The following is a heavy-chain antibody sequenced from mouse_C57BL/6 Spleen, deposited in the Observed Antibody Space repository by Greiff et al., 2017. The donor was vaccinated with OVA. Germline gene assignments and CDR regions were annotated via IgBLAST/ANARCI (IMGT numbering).Heavy chain of an antibody. CDR3: ARRSNYFWYFDV. J-gene: IGHJ1*03. Sequence: QVQLQQPGAELVKPGASVKLSCKASGYTFTSYWMHWVKQRPGQGLEWIGMIHPNSGSTNYNEKFKSKATLTVDKSSSTAYMQLISLTSEDAAVYYCARRSNYFWYFDVWGTGTTVTVSS. CDR1: GYTFTSYW. CDR2: IHPNSGST. V-gene: IGHV1-64*01. D-gene: IGHD2-5*01.